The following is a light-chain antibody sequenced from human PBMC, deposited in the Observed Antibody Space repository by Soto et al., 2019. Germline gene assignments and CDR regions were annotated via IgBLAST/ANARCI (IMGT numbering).Light chain of an antibody. CDR1: SSNIGSNT. J-gene: IGLJ2*01. CDR3: AAWDDSLNGVV. V-gene: IGLV1-44*01. Sequence: QSVLTQSPSASGTPGQRVTISCSGSSSNIGSNTVNWYQQLPGTAPKVLMHSNRQRPSGVPDRFSGSKSGTSASLAISGLQSEDEADYYCAAWDDSLNGVVFGGGTKLTVL. CDR2: SNR.